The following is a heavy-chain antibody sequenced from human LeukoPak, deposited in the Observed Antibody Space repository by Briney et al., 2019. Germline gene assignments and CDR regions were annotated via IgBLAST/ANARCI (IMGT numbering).Heavy chain of an antibody. Sequence: GGSLRLSCAASGFTFSTYAMSWVRQAPGKGLEWVSAVSGSGSSTYYADSVKGRFTISRDNPKNTLYLQMNSLRAEDTAVYYCAKDGRGSSSWANDYWGQGTLVTVSS. CDR2: VSGSGSST. J-gene: IGHJ4*02. D-gene: IGHD6-13*01. V-gene: IGHV3-23*01. CDR1: GFTFSTYA. CDR3: AKDGRGSSSWANDY.